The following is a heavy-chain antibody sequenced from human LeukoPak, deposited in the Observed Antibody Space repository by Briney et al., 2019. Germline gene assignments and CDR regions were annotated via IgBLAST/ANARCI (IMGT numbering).Heavy chain of an antibody. CDR3: ARAGELRYMDV. V-gene: IGHV3-48*03. CDR1: GFTFSKYR. Sequence: GGSLRLSCAASGFTFSKYRLNWVRQAPGKGLEWVSTIKHIGPTTYYADSVKGRFTISRDNAKNSLFLQMSSLRADDTAIYYCARAGELRYMDVWGKGTAVTVSS. D-gene: IGHD3-16*01. J-gene: IGHJ6*03. CDR2: IKHIGPTT.